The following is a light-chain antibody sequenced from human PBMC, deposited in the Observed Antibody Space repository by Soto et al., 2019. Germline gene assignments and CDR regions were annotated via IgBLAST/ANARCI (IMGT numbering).Light chain of an antibody. CDR3: QQSNNRPYT. J-gene: IGKJ2*01. CDR1: QSVSTN. CDR2: GAS. Sequence: EIVLTQSPGTLSVSPGERANLSCRASQSVSTNLAWFQQKPGQAPRLLIYGASTRATGIPARFSGSGSGTECTLTIHSLQSEDLAVYYCQQSNNRPYTFGQGTKLEV. V-gene: IGKV3-15*01.